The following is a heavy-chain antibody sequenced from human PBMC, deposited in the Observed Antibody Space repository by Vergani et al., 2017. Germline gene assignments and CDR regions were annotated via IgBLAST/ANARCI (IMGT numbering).Heavy chain of an antibody. J-gene: IGHJ6*02. CDR2: IYYSGST. Sequence: QVQLQESGPGLVKPSQTLSLTCTVSGGSISSGGYYWSWIRQHPGKGLEWIGYIYYSGSTYYNPSLKSRVTISVDTSKNQFSLKLSSVTAADTAVYYCARRKLLRLGELSRYYYYYYGMDVWGQGTTVTVSS. CDR1: GGSISSGGYY. CDR3: ARRKLLRLGELSRYYYYYYGMDV. D-gene: IGHD3-16*02. V-gene: IGHV4-31*03.